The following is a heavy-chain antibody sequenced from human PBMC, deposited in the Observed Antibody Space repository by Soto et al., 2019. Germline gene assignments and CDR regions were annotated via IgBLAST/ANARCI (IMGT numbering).Heavy chain of an antibody. V-gene: IGHV3-53*01. CDR1: GFAVSSKY. D-gene: IGHD6-19*01. CDR2: IYGGGTT. J-gene: IGHJ4*02. Sequence: EVQLVESGGGLIQPGGSLRLSCAASGFAVSSKYMTWVRQAPGKGLGWVSVIYGGGTTYYADSVKTRLAISRDTSKNTLYLQMNSLRAEDTAVYYCVQTAGWPGFDFWGQGTLVTVSS. CDR3: VQTAGWPGFDF.